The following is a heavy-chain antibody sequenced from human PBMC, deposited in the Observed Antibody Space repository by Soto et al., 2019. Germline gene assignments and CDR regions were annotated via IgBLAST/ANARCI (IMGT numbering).Heavy chain of an antibody. J-gene: IGHJ6*02. CDR2: IDYSGSA. CDR3: ARFEYSSSSFHSYYAMDV. V-gene: IGHV4-39*01. D-gene: IGHD6-6*01. CDR1: GGSIRSSSYY. Sequence: QLQLQESGPGLVKPSETLSLICIVSGGSIRSSSYYWGWIRQPPGKGLEWIGSIDYSGSAYYNPSLKSPVTISVDTSQNQFSLKMSSVTAADTAVYYCARFEYSSSSFHSYYAMDVWGQGTTVTVSS.